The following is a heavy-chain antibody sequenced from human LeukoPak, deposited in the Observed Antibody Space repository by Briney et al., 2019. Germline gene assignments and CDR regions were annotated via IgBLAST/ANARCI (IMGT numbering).Heavy chain of an antibody. CDR2: ISGSGGST. V-gene: IGHV3-23*01. Sequence: GGSLRLSCADSGFTFSSYAMSWVRQAPGKGLEWVSAISGSGGSTYYADSVKGRFTISRDNSKNTLYLQMNSLRAEDTAVYYCAKEPLDIVLLGWFDPWGQGTLVTVSS. J-gene: IGHJ5*02. CDR3: AKEPLDIVLLGWFDP. CDR1: GFTFSSYA. D-gene: IGHD2-8*01.